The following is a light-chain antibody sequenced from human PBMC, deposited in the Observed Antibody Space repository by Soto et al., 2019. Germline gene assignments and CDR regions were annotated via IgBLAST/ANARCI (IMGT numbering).Light chain of an antibody. CDR3: QQYGDSPT. CDR1: QSVSYN. V-gene: IGKV3-15*01. CDR2: GPS. J-gene: IGKJ1*01. Sequence: EIVMTQSPATISVSPGERFILSCRASQSVSYNLAWYQQKPGQAPRLLIYGPSTRATGIPARYSGSGSGTDFTLTISRLEPEEFAVFYCQQYGDSPTCGQGTKVDI.